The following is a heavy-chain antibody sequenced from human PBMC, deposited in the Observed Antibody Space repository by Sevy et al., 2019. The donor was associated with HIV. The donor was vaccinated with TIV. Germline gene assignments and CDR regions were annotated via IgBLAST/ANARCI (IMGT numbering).Heavy chain of an antibody. CDR3: ARGCDDFWSPLDY. CDR1: GFTFSSYA. CDR2: ISYDGSNK. Sequence: GGSLRLSCAASGFTFSSYAMHWVRQTPGKGLEWVAVISYDGSNKYYADSVKGRFTISRDNSKNTLYLQMNSLRAEDTAVYYCARGCDDFWSPLDYWGQGTLVTVSS. V-gene: IGHV3-30-3*01. J-gene: IGHJ4*02. D-gene: IGHD3-3*01.